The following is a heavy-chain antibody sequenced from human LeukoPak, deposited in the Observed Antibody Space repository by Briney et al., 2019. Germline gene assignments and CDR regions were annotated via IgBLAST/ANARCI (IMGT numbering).Heavy chain of an antibody. CDR2: ISGSGGST. Sequence: PGGSLRLSCAASGFTFSSYAMSWVRQAPGKGLEWVSAISGSGGSTYYADSVKGRFTISRDNTKNTLYLQMNSLRAEDTAVYYCAKDGRHGVRFLEWLPRTYGMDVWGQGTTVTVSS. V-gene: IGHV3-23*01. J-gene: IGHJ6*02. D-gene: IGHD3-3*01. CDR1: GFTFSSYA. CDR3: AKDGRHGVRFLEWLPRTYGMDV.